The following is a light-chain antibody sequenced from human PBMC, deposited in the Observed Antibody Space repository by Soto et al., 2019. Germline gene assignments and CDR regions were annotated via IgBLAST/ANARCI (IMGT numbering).Light chain of an antibody. CDR2: AAS. V-gene: IGKV1-27*01. CDR3: QKYNSARST. CDR1: PGISNS. Sequence: DIQMTQSPSSLSASVGERVTITCSASPGISNSLAWYQQKPGKVPKLLIYAASTLQSGVPPRFSGRGSGTDFNLTISSLLPDAVVTSDCQKYNSARSTSGQGTKVDIK. J-gene: IGKJ1*01.